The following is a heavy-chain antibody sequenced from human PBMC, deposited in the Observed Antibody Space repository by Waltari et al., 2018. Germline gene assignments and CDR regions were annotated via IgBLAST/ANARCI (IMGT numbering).Heavy chain of an antibody. CDR2: IFYTGNT. CDR3: ARLGGDRFGSLRHCGPASCTTWIDP. V-gene: IGHV4-59*01. D-gene: IGHD2-2*01. CDR1: CVSINGFY. J-gene: IGHJ5*02. Sequence: VLLEESGPGLVKPSETLSLTCTVPCVSINGFYWTWLRQPPGQGREDVGYIFYTGNTNYNPSLKSRVIISVDTSRNQFSLKMRSLTAADTAVYYCARLGGDRFGSLRHCGPASCTTWIDPWGRGTLVTVSS.